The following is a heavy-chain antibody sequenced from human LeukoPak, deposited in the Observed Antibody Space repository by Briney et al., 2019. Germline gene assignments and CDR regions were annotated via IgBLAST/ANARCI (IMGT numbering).Heavy chain of an antibody. Sequence: ASVKVSCKTSGYSFTDYYMHWVRQAPGQGLEWMGWINPNSGGTSSAQKFQGRVTMTRDTSITTVYMEVSWLTSDDTAVYYCARADRLHGGPYLIGPWGQGTLVTVSS. D-gene: IGHD2-21*01. CDR1: GYSFTDYY. CDR2: INPNSGGT. J-gene: IGHJ5*02. CDR3: ARADRLHGGPYLIGP. V-gene: IGHV1-2*02.